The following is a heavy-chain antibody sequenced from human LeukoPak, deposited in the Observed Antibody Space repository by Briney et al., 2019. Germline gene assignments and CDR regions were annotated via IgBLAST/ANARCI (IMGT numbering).Heavy chain of an antibody. CDR1: GYTFTGYY. J-gene: IGHJ6*03. D-gene: IGHD3/OR15-3a*01. CDR2: INPNSGGT. CDR3: ARVWTSSYYYYYYMDV. V-gene: IGHV1-2*02. Sequence: ASVKVSCKASGYTFTGYYMHWVRQAPGQGLEWMGWINPNSGGTNYAQKFQGRVTMTRDTSISTAYMELSRLRSDDTAVYYCARVWTSSYYYYYYMDVWGKGTTVTVSS.